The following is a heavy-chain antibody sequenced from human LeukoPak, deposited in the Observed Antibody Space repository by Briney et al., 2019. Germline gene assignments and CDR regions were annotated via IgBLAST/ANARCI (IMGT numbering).Heavy chain of an antibody. CDR2: ISYDGSNK. Sequence: GRSLRLSCAASGFTFSSYGMHWVRQAPGKGLEWVAVISYDGSNKYYADSVKGRLTISRDNSRNTLYLQMNSLRAEDTAVYYCAKDSMRYCSSTSCLGRLDPWGQGTLVTVSS. CDR1: GFTFSSYG. V-gene: IGHV3-30*18. J-gene: IGHJ5*02. CDR3: AKDSMRYCSSTSCLGRLDP. D-gene: IGHD2-2*01.